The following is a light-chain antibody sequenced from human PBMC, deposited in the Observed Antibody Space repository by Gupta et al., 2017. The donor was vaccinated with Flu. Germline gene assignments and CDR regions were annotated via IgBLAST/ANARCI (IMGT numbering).Light chain of an antibody. CDR3: VLDMGSGIWV. V-gene: IGLV8-61*01. J-gene: IGLJ3*02. Sequence: QTVVPQEPAFSVSPGGTVTLTCCLSSCSVSTSYYPSWYQQTPGQAPRTLIYSTNTRSSGVPDRFSGSILGNKAALTITGAQADDESDYYGVLDMGSGIWVFGGGTKLTVL. CDR2: STN. CDR1: SCSVSTSYY.